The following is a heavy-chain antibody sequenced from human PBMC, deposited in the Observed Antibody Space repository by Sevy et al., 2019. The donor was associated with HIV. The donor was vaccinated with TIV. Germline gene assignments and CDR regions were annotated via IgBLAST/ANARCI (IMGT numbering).Heavy chain of an antibody. D-gene: IGHD3-10*01. J-gene: IGHJ6*03. CDR2: ISGSGGST. CDR1: GFTFSSYA. CDR3: AKGIGGPYYYYYMDV. V-gene: IGHV3-23*01. Sequence: GGSLRLSCAASGFTFSSYAMSWVRQAPGKGLEWVSAISGSGGSTNYADSVKGRHTISRENTKNTQYLQMNSLRAEDTAVYDWAKGIGGPYYYYYMDVWGKGTTVTVSS.